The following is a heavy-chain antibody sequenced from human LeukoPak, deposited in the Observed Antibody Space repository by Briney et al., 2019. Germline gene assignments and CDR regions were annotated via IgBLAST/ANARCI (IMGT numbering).Heavy chain of an antibody. CDR2: ISAYNGNT. Sequence: ASVKVSCKASGYTFTSYGISWVRQAPGQGLEWMGWISAYNGNTNYAQKLQGRVTMTTDTSTSTGYMELRSLRSDDTAVYYCARGIPGYSSGWYLTDYWGQGTLVTVSS. CDR3: ARGIPGYSSGWYLTDY. J-gene: IGHJ4*02. V-gene: IGHV1-18*01. CDR1: GYTFTSYG. D-gene: IGHD6-19*01.